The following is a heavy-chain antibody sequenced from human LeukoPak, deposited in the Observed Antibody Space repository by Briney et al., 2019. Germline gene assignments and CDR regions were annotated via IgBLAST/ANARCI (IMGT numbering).Heavy chain of an antibody. D-gene: IGHD6-13*01. J-gene: IGHJ4*02. V-gene: IGHV3-21*01. CDR3: ARDLVAAAGNEGFDY. Sequence: GGPLRLSCAASGFTFSSYSMNWVRQAPGKGLEWVSSISSSSSYIYYADSVRGRFTISRDNAKNSLYLQMSSLRAEDTAVYYCARDLVAAAGNEGFDYWGQGTLVTVSS. CDR2: ISSSSSYI. CDR1: GFTFSSYS.